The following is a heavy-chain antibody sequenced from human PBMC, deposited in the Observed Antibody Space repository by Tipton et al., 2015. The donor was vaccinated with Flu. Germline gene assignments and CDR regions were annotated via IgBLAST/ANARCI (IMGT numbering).Heavy chain of an antibody. CDR1: GFTFSSYA. CDR3: ARPTGLTGTGPYCFDY. CDR2: VSATGDST. V-gene: IGHV3-23*01. J-gene: IGHJ4*02. Sequence: GSLRLSCTASGFTFSSYAMIWVRQAPGKGLEWVSGVSATGDSTDYADSVKGRFTISRDNSKNTLYLQMSSLRAEDTAVFYCARPTGLTGTGPYCFDYWGQGTLVTVSS. D-gene: IGHD1-20*01.